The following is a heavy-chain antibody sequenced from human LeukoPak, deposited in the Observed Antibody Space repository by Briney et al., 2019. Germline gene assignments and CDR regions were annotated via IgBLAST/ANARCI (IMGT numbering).Heavy chain of an antibody. CDR1: GDSVSSNSAA. V-gene: IGHV6-1*01. J-gene: IGHJ4*02. Sequence: SQTLSLTCAISGDSVSSNSAAWNWIRQSPSRGLEWLGRTYYRSKWYNDYAVSVKSRITINPDTSKNQFSPQLNSVTPEDTAVYYCARGGMTTVTTGSPQYDYWGQGTLVTVSS. D-gene: IGHD4-11*01. CDR3: ARGGMTTVTTGSPQYDY. CDR2: TYYRSKWYN.